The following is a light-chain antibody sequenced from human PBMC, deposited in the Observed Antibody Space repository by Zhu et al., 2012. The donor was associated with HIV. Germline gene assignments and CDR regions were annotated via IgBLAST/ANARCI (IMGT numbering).Light chain of an antibody. V-gene: IGKV3-11*01. Sequence: EIVLTQSPATLSLSPGERATLSCRASQSVSSYLAWYQQKPGQPPRLLIYDASNRAADIPARFSGSGSGTDFTLIISSLQSEDSALYYCQHYNKWPPSYTFGQGTKLEIK. CDR1: QSVSSY. CDR2: DAS. CDR3: QHYNKWPPSYT. J-gene: IGKJ2*01.